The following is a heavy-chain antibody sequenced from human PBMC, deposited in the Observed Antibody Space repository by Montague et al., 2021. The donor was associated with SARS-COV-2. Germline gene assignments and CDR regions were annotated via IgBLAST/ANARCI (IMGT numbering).Heavy chain of an antibody. Sequence: TLSLTCTVSGGSISSGGHYWSWIRQHPGKGLEWLGYIYYSGSTYYNPSLKSRVTISVDTSKNQFSLKLSSVTAADTAVYYCARVELDGGYDSVPLDVWGQGTTVTVSS. V-gene: IGHV4-31*03. CDR2: IYYSGST. CDR1: GGSISSGGHY. CDR3: ARVELDGGYDSVPLDV. J-gene: IGHJ6*02. D-gene: IGHD5-12*01.